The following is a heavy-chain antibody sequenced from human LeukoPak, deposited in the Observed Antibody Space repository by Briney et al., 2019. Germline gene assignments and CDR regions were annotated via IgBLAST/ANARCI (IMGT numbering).Heavy chain of an antibody. Sequence: VASVKVSCKASGGTFSSYAISWVRQAPGQGLEWMGRIIPIFGTANYAQKFQGRVTITTDESTSTACMELSSLRSEDTAVYYCARGPQYYDILTDQAQKDAVDYYYYYMDVWGKGTTVTVSS. CDR1: GGTFSSYA. J-gene: IGHJ6*03. CDR2: IIPIFGTA. V-gene: IGHV1-69*05. D-gene: IGHD3-9*01. CDR3: ARGPQYYDILTDQAQKDAVDYYYYYMDV.